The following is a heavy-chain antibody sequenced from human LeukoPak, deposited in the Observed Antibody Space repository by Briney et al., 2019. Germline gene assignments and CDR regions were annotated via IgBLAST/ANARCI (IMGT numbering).Heavy chain of an antibody. J-gene: IGHJ4*02. CDR1: GFTFISYA. D-gene: IGHD6-19*01. CDR2: ISGSGNST. CDR3: AKGSQWLVVRFYFDY. V-gene: IGHV3-23*01. Sequence: PGGSLRLSCAASGFTFISYAVNWVRQAPGKGLEWVSAISGSGNSTHYADSVKGRFTISRENSKNTLYLQMNSLRAEDTAVYYCAKGSQWLVVRFYFDYWGQGTLVTVSS.